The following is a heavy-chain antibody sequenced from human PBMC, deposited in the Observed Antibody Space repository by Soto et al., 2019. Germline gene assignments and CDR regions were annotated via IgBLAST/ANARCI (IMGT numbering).Heavy chain of an antibody. Sequence: GGSLRLSCAASGFTFSSYGVHWVRQAPGKALEWVAVISYDGSNKHYADSVKGRFTISRDNSKTTLYLQMNSLRAEDTAVYYCARDRYSSGLMVYDYYCGVDFSGQGTTVTVS. CDR2: ISYDGSNK. CDR3: ARDRYSSGLMVYDYYCGVDF. D-gene: IGHD6-19*01. CDR1: GFTFSSYG. J-gene: IGHJ6*02. V-gene: IGHV3-30-3*01.